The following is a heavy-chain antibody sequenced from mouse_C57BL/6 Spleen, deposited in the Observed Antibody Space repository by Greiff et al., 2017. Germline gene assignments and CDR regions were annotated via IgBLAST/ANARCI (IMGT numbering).Heavy chain of an antibody. J-gene: IGHJ2*01. CDR1: GYTFTDYY. D-gene: IGHD2-5*01. CDR3: ARRRAYYSNYFDD. Sequence: EVQLQQSGPELVKPGASVKISCKASGYTFTDYYMNWVKQSHGKSLEWIGDINPNNGGTSYNQKFKGKATLTVDKSSSTAYMELRSLTSEDSAVYYCARRRAYYSNYFDDWGQGTTLTVSS. CDR2: INPNNGGT. V-gene: IGHV1-26*01.